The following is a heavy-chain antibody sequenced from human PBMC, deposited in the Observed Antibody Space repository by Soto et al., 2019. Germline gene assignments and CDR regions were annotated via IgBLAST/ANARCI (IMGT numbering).Heavy chain of an antibody. Sequence: SETLSLTCAVYGGSFSGYYWSWIRQPPGKWLEWIGEINHSGSTNYNPSLKSRVTISVDTSKNQFSLKLSSVTAADTAVYYCASTNYYDFWSGYYTPYYYMDVWGKGTTVTVSS. CDR1: GGSFSGYY. CDR3: ASTNYYDFWSGYYTPYYYMDV. D-gene: IGHD3-3*01. J-gene: IGHJ6*03. V-gene: IGHV4-34*01. CDR2: INHSGST.